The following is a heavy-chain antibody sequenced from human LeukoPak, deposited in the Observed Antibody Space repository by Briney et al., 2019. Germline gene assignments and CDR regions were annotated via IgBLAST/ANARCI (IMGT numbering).Heavy chain of an antibody. CDR1: GFTFSSYW. CDR3: AREDDYVGNATYYYTDV. CDR2: IKQDGSEK. D-gene: IGHD4-23*01. J-gene: IGHJ6*03. Sequence: GGSLRLSCAASGFTFSSYWMSWVRQAPGKGLEWVANIKQDGSEKYYLDSVKGRFTITRDNAKNSLYLQMNSLRAEDTAGYYCAREDDYVGNATYYYTDVWAKGPRSPSP. V-gene: IGHV3-7*01.